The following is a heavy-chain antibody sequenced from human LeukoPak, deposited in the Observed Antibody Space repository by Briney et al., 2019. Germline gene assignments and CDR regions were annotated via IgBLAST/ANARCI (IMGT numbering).Heavy chain of an antibody. CDR2: INHSGST. CDR3: ARAPGYCSSTSCYREGSYFDY. V-gene: IGHV4-34*01. D-gene: IGHD2-2*02. J-gene: IGHJ4*02. Sequence: PSETLSLTCAVYGGSFSGYYWSWIRQPPGKGLEWIGEINHSGSTNYNPSLKSRVTISVDTSKNQFSLKLSSVTAADTAVHYCARAPGYCSSTSCYREGSYFDYWGQGTLVTVSS. CDR1: GGSFSGYY.